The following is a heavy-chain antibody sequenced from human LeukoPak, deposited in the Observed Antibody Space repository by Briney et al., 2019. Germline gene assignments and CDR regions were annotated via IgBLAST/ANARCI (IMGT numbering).Heavy chain of an antibody. CDR2: VNANTGNT. CDR1: GYTFTTYE. Sequence: VASVKVSCKASGYTFTTYEINWVRQATGQGLEWMGWVNANTGNTAYAQKFQGRVTITRDTSISTAYMELSSLRSEDTAVYYCARRGITMVRGVMGYWGQGTLVTVSS. J-gene: IGHJ4*02. CDR3: ARRGITMVRGVMGY. D-gene: IGHD3-10*01. V-gene: IGHV1-8*02.